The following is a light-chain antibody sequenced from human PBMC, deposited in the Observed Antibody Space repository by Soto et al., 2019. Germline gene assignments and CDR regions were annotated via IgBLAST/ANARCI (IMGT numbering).Light chain of an antibody. Sequence: QSVLTQPPSASGTPGQRVTSSCSGSSANIGSNTVNWYQQLPRTAPKLLIYSNNQRPSGVPDRFSGSKSGTSASLAISGRQSEDEADYYCAAWDYSLNGYVFGTGTKLTVL. V-gene: IGLV1-44*01. CDR2: SNN. CDR1: SANIGSNT. J-gene: IGLJ1*01. CDR3: AAWDYSLNGYV.